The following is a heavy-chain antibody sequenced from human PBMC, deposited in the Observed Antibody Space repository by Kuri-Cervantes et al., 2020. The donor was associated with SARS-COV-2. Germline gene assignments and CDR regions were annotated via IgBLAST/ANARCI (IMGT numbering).Heavy chain of an antibody. D-gene: IGHD3-3*01. J-gene: IGHJ4*02. CDR3: TRNDFWSGYYEVD. Sequence: GESLKISCTASGFTFGDYAMSWVRQAPGKGLEWVGFIRSKAYGGTTEYAASVKGRFTISRDDSKSIAYLQMNSLKTEDTAVYYCTRNDFWSGYYEVDWGQGTLVTVSS. CDR2: IRSKAYGGTT. CDR1: GFTFGDYA. V-gene: IGHV3-49*04.